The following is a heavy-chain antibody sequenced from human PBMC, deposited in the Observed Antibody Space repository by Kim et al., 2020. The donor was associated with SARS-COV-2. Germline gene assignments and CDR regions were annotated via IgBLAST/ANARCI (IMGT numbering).Heavy chain of an antibody. CDR3: ARDGGYFDWLLGYFDY. J-gene: IGHJ4*02. CDR2: ISSSSSYI. CDR1: GFTFSSYS. Sequence: GGSLRLSCAASGFTFSSYSMNWVRQAPGKGLEWVSSISSSSSYIYYADSVKGRFTISRDNAKNSLYLQMNSLRAEDTAVYYCARDGGYFDWLLGYFDYWGQGTLVTVSS. V-gene: IGHV3-21*01. D-gene: IGHD3-9*01.